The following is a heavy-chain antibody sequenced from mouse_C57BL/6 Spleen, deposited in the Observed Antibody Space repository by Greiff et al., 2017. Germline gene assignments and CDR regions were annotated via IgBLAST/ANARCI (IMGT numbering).Heavy chain of an antibody. CDR2: INPSSGYT. V-gene: IGHV1-4*01. CDR3: AREGAPWFAY. J-gene: IGHJ3*01. Sequence: QVQLQQSGAELARPGASVKMSCKASGYTFTSYTMHWVKQRPGQGLEGIGYINPSSGYTKYNQKFKDKATLTADKSSSTAYMQLSSLTSEDSAVYYCAREGAPWFAYWGQGTLVTVSA. CDR1: GYTFTSYT.